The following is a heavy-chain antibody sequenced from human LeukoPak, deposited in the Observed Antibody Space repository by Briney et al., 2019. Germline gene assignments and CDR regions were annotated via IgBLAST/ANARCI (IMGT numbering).Heavy chain of an antibody. Sequence: GSLRLSCAASGFTFSSYEMNWVRQTPGKGLEWVSYISSSGSTIYYADSVKGRFTISRDNSKNTVYLQMNNLRPDDTAIYFCARQEARNYYYEGLDYWGQGNLVTVSS. V-gene: IGHV3-48*03. D-gene: IGHD3-22*01. J-gene: IGHJ4*02. CDR2: ISSSGSTI. CDR3: ARQEARNYYYEGLDY. CDR1: GFTFSSYE.